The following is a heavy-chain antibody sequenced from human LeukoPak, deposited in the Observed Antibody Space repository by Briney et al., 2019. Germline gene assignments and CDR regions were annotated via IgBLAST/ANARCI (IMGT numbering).Heavy chain of an antibody. CDR3: ARVNYGSGSYTCYFDY. D-gene: IGHD3-10*01. CDR1: GFTFDDYG. V-gene: IGHV3-20*04. CDR2: INWNGGST. Sequence: GRSLRLSCAASGFTFDDYGMSWVRQAPGKGLEWVSGINWNGGSTGYADSVKGRFTISRDNAKNSLYLQMNSLRAEDTALYYCARVNYGSGSYTCYFDYWGQGTLVTVSS. J-gene: IGHJ4*02.